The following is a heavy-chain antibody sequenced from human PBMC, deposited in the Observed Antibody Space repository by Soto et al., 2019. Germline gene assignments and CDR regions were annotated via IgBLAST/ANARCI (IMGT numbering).Heavy chain of an antibody. CDR1: GFSFSSYD. CDR3: AKEDDAWTNGHFDI. Sequence: EVQLLESGGGLVQPGGSLRLSCAASGFSFSSYDMSWVRQAPGKGLEWVSGISGSGGSAYYADSVKGRFTISRDNSKKRRYMQMTSLRAEETAIYYCAKEDDAWTNGHFDIWGQGTMVTVSS. D-gene: IGHD2-8*01. V-gene: IGHV3-23*01. J-gene: IGHJ3*02. CDR2: ISGSGGSA.